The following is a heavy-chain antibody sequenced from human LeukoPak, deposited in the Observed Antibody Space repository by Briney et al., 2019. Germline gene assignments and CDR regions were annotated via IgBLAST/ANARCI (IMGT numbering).Heavy chain of an antibody. CDR1: GFTFNKYG. V-gene: IGHV3-30*18. Sequence: GRSLRLSCAASGFTFNKYGMYWVRQAPGKGLEWVAVISSDGSFKDYADYVKGRFTISRDNSKNTVRLQMTSLRTEDTAVYYCAKDQSSNFFDYWGQGTLVTVSS. CDR2: ISSDGSFK. CDR3: AKDQSSNFFDY. D-gene: IGHD6-13*01. J-gene: IGHJ4*02.